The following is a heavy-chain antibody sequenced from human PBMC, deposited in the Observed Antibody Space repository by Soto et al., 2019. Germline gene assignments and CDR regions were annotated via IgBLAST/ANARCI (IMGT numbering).Heavy chain of an antibody. CDR2: ISWNSGSI. CDR3: AKEIAPWNDDAFDI. Sequence: GGSLRLSCAASGFTFDDYAMHWVRQAPGKGLEWVSGISWNSGSIGYADSVKGRFTISRDNAKNSLYLQMNSLRAEDTALYYCAKEIAPWNDDAFDIWGQGTMVTVSS. CDR1: GFTFDDYA. J-gene: IGHJ3*02. V-gene: IGHV3-9*01. D-gene: IGHD1-1*01.